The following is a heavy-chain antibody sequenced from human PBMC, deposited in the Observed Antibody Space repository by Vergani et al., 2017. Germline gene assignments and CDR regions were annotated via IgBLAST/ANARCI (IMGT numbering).Heavy chain of an antibody. CDR1: GGSISSSSYY. J-gene: IGHJ6*02. D-gene: IGHD2-21*02. Sequence: QLQRQESGPGLVKPSETLSLTCTVSGGSISSSSYYWGWIRQPPGKGLEWIGSIYESVSTYYNPSLKSRVTISVYTSTNQFSLKPSSVTAAVTAVYYCARHLAYCGGDCYPYYCGMDVWGQGTSVTVSS. CDR3: ARHLAYCGGDCYPYYCGMDV. CDR2: IYESVST. V-gene: IGHV4-39*01.